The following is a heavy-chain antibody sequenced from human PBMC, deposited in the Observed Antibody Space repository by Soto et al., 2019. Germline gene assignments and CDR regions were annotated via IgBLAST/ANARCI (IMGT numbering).Heavy chain of an antibody. CDR1: GFTFSDYA. D-gene: IGHD6-19*01. CDR2: VPHDGRNT. J-gene: IGHJ4*02. CDR3: AKGGRQWLVTSDFNY. Sequence: VQLVESGGGVVQPGRSLRLSCAASGFTFSDYAMHWVRQAPGKGLEWVAVVPHDGRNTHYADSVKGRFTISRDSSKDTVSLEMTSLRAEDTAVYSCAKGGRQWLVTSDFNYWGQGAVVTVSS. V-gene: IGHV3-30*18.